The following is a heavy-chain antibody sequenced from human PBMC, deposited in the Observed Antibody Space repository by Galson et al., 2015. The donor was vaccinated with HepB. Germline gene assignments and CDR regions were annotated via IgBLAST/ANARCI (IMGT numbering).Heavy chain of an antibody. V-gene: IGHV1-2*02. CDR1: GYTFTGYY. D-gene: IGHD2-2*01. CDR3: ARAYCSSTSCSSFDY. CDR2: INPNSGGT. J-gene: IGHJ4*02. Sequence: CKASGYTFTGYYMHWVRQAPGQGLEWMGWINPNSGGTNYAQKFQGRVTMTRDTSISTAYMELSRLRSDDTAVYYCARAYCSSTSCSSFDYWGQGTLVTVSS.